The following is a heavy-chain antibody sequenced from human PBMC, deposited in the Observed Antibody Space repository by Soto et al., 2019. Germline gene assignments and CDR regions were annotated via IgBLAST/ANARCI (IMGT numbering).Heavy chain of an antibody. V-gene: IGHV4-59*01. CDR1: GGSISSYY. D-gene: IGHD4-17*01. Sequence: SETLSLTGTVSGGSISSYYWSWIRQPPGKGLEYIGFIFYSGSTNSNPSPRSRVTISVDPSKNQFSLKLSSLTAADTAVYYCARGDGLYGGNSPPFDYWGQGTLVTVSS. CDR2: IFYSGST. J-gene: IGHJ4*02. CDR3: ARGDGLYGGNSPPFDY.